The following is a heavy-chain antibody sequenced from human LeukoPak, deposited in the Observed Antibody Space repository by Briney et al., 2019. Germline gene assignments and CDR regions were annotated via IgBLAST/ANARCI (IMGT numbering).Heavy chain of an antibody. CDR1: GFNFDDSGRQFDDYA. D-gene: IGHD1-26*01. CDR3: AKAPQWELRPFHFDS. Sequence: PGGSLRLPCAASGFNFDDSGRQFDDYAMHWVRQAPGKGLEWVSLISADGSNTYYAGSVEGRFTISRDNNENSLFLQMSSLRPEDTALYYCAKAPQWELRPFHFDSWGQGTLVAVS. CDR2: ISADGSNT. V-gene: IGHV3-43*02. J-gene: IGHJ4*02.